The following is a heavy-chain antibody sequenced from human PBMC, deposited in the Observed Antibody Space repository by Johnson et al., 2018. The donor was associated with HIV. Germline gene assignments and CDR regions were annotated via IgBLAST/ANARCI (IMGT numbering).Heavy chain of an antibody. CDR2: ISYDETYK. V-gene: IGHV3-30*04. J-gene: IGHJ3*02. Sequence: QMQLVESGGGVVQAGRSLRLSCAASGFTFNSYATHWVRQAPGKGLEWVAVISYDETYKDYADSVKGRFTISRDNSKNTLYLQMHSLRIEDTAVYYCARKGDAFDIWGQGTKVTVSS. CDR1: GFTFNSYA. CDR3: ARKGDAFDI.